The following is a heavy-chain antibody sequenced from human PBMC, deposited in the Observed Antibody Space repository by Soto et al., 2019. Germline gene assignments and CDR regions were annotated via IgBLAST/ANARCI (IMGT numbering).Heavy chain of an antibody. CDR1: GFTFDDYA. Sequence: EVQLVESGGGLVQPGRSLRLSCAASGFTFDDYAMHWVRQAPGKGLEWVSGISWNSGSIGYAVSVKGRFTISRDNAKNSLYLQMNSLRAEDTALYYCAKDMSGAYCGGDCYSNHNYYYYGMDVWGQGTTVTVSS. CDR2: ISWNSGSI. J-gene: IGHJ6*02. CDR3: AKDMSGAYCGGDCYSNHNYYYYGMDV. D-gene: IGHD2-21*02. V-gene: IGHV3-9*01.